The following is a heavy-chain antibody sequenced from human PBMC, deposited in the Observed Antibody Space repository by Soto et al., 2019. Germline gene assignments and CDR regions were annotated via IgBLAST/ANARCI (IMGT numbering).Heavy chain of an antibody. CDR3: ARAPYSSSSVDY. V-gene: IGHV1-69*12. D-gene: IGHD6-6*01. Sequence: QVQLVQSGAEVKKPGSSVKVSCKASGGTFSSYAISWVRQAPGQGLEWMGGIIPIFGTANDAQKCQGRVTITAAESTSTAYREMSSLRSEDTAVYYCARAPYSSSSVDYWGQRTLVTVSS. J-gene: IGHJ4*02. CDR1: GGTFSSYA. CDR2: IIPIFGTA.